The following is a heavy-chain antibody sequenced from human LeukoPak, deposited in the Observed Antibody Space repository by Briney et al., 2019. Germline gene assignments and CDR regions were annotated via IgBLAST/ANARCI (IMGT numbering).Heavy chain of an antibody. Sequence: GESLKISCKGSGYTFTNYWIGWVRQMPGKGLEWMGIMYPGDSDTRYSPSFQGQVTISADKSISTAHLQWSSLKASDTAMYYCARGDYGDFRVFYTLFDYWGQGTLVTVSS. CDR1: GYTFTNYW. D-gene: IGHD4-17*01. CDR3: ARGDYGDFRVFYTLFDY. J-gene: IGHJ4*02. CDR2: MYPGDSDT. V-gene: IGHV5-51*01.